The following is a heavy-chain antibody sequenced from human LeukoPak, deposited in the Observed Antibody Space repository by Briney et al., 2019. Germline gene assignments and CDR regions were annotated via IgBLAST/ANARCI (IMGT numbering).Heavy chain of an antibody. Sequence: LVASVKVSCKASGYTFTGYYMHWVRQAPGQGLEWMGWINPNSGGTNYAQKFQGRVTMTRDTSISTAYMELSRLRSDDTAVYYCARCPAAGNWFDPWGQGTLVTVSS. CDR3: ARCPAAGNWFDP. J-gene: IGHJ5*02. CDR2: INPNSGGT. CDR1: GYTFTGYY. D-gene: IGHD6-13*01. V-gene: IGHV1-2*02.